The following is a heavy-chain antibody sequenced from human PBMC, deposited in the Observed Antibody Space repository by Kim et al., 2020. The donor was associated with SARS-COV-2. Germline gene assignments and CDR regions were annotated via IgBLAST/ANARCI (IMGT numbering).Heavy chain of an antibody. CDR2: ISGGGVNK. CDR3: AKVVVMDDYNYYYYGMDV. D-gene: IGHD3-3*01. J-gene: IGHJ6*02. Sequence: GGSLRLSCAASGFTFSSYAMNWVRQAPGKGLEWVSVISGGGVNKFYADSVRGRFTISRDNPKNTLYLQMNSLRDEDTALYYCAKVVVMDDYNYYYYGMDVWGQGTAVTVSS. CDR1: GFTFSSYA. V-gene: IGHV3-23*01.